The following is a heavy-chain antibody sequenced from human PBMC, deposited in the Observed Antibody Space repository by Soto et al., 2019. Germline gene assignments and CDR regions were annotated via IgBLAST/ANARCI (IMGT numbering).Heavy chain of an antibody. CDR3: ARGSGQGYYDFWSGYGGAFDI. CDR1: GFTVSSHY. CDR2: IYSGGRT. V-gene: IGHV3-53*04. Sequence: EVQLVESGGGLVQPGGSLRLSCAASGFTVSSHYMSWVRQAPGKGLEWVSVIYSGGRTYYADSVKGRFTISRHNSKNTLYLQINSRRAEDTAVYYCARGSGQGYYDFWSGYGGAFDIWGQGTMVTVS. D-gene: IGHD3-3*01. J-gene: IGHJ3*02.